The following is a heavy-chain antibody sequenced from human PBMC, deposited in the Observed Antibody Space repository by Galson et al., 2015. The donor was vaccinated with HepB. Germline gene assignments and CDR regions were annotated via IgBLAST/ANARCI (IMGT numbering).Heavy chain of an antibody. V-gene: IGHV4-59*01. CDR2: IYYSGST. CDR3: AGPLNHDAFDI. CDR1: GGSISSYY. J-gene: IGHJ3*02. Sequence: ETLSLTCTVSGGSISSYYWSWIRQPPGKGLEWIGYIYYSGSTNYNPSLKSRVTISVDTSKNQFSLKLSSVTAADTAVYYCAGPLNHDAFDIWGQGKWSPSLQ.